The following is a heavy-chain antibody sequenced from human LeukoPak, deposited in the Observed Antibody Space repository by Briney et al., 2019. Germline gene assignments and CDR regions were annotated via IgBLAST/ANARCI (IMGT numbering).Heavy chain of an antibody. D-gene: IGHD3-10*01. CDR1: GGSISSYY. Sequence: SETLSLTCTVSGGSISSYYWSWIRQPPGKGLEWIGYIYYSGSTNYNPSLKSRVTISVDTSKNQFSLKLNSVTAADTAVYYCARAMVRGVTGVYFDYWGQGTLVTVSS. CDR3: ARAMVRGVTGVYFDY. J-gene: IGHJ4*02. CDR2: IYYSGST. V-gene: IGHV4-59*08.